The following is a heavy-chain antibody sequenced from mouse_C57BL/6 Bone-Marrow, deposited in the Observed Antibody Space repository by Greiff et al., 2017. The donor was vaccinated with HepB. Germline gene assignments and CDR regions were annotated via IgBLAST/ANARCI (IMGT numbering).Heavy chain of an antibody. CDR1: GFTFSSYG. D-gene: IGHD1-1*01. J-gene: IGHJ1*03. CDR2: ISSGGSYN. Sequence: EVMLVESGGDLVKPGGSLKLSCAASGFTFSSYGMSWVRQTPDKRLEWVATISSGGSYNYYPDSVKGRFTISRDNAKNTLYLQMSSLKSEDTAMYYWARRITTVVATKYFDVWGTGTTVTVSS. V-gene: IGHV5-6*02. CDR3: ARRITTVVATKYFDV.